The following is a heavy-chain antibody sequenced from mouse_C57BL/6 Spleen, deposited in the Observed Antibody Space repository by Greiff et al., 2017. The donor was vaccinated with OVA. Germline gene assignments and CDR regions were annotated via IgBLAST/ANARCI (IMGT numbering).Heavy chain of an antibody. CDR3: ARYGYDGFAY. J-gene: IGHJ3*01. CDR1: GFTFTDYY. V-gene: IGHV7-3*01. CDR2: IRNKANGYTT. D-gene: IGHD2-2*01. Sequence: AASGFTFTDYYMSWVRQPPGKALEWLGFIRNKANGYTTEYSASVKGRFTISRDNSQSILYLQMNALRAEDSATYYCARYGYDGFAYWGQGTLVTVSA.